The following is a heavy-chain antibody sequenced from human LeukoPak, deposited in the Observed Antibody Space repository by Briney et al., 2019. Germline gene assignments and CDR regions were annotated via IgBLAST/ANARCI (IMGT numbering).Heavy chain of an antibody. J-gene: IGHJ4*02. D-gene: IGHD3-22*01. Sequence: GGSLRLSCAASGFTFSSYSMNWVRQAPGKGLEWVSYISSSSGTIYYADSVKGRFTISRDNAKNSLYLQMNSLRDEDTAVYYCAREPPMNQGYFDYWGQGTLVTVSS. CDR3: AREPPMNQGYFDY. CDR1: GFTFSSYS. CDR2: ISSSSGTI. V-gene: IGHV3-48*02.